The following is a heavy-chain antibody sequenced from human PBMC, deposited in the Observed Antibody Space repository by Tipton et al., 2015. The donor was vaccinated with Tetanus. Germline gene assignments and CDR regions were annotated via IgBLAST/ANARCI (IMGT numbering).Heavy chain of an antibody. V-gene: IGHV5-51*01. CDR1: GYKFGIYW. J-gene: IGHJ5*02. D-gene: IGHD2/OR15-2a*01. CDR3: ARHRAGTFASWFDP. CDR2: IYPGDSDT. Sequence: QLVQSGAEVKKSGESLKISCNGSGYKFGIYWIAWMRQMPGKGLEWMGIIYPGDSDTRYSPSFEGQVTISVDKSITTAYLQWRSLKASDTAMYYCARHRAGTFASWFDPWGQGTLVTVSS.